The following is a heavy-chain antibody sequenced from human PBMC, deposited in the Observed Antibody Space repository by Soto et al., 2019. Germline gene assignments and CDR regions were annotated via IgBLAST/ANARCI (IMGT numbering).Heavy chain of an antibody. V-gene: IGHV3-23*01. CDR1: GFTFSSYA. CDR3: ARDMYSSSWYFYYYSMDV. J-gene: IGHJ6*02. Sequence: EVQLLESGGGLVQPGGSLRVSCAASGFTFSSYAMSWVRQAPGKGLEWVSAISGSGGSTYYADSVKGRFTISRDTSKNTLYLKMNSLRAENTAVYYCARDMYSSSWYFYYYSMDVWGQGTTVTVSS. CDR2: ISGSGGST. D-gene: IGHD6-13*01.